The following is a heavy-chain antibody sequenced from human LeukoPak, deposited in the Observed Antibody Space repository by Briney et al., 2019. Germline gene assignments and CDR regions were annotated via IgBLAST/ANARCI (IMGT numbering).Heavy chain of an antibody. CDR3: ARKYLSIDV. D-gene: IGHD2-2*01. J-gene: IGHJ6*03. CDR1: GFTFSNYW. CDR2: INSDGSST. Sequence: GGSLRLSCTASGFTFSNYWMHWVRQAPGKGLVWVSRINSDGSSTSYADSVKGRFTISRDNAKNTLYLQMNSLGAEDTAVYYCARKYLSIDVWGRGTSVTVSS. V-gene: IGHV3-74*01.